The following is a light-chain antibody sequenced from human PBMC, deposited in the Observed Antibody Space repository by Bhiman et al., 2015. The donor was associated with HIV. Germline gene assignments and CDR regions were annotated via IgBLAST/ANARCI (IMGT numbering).Light chain of an antibody. CDR2: GNS. J-gene: IGLJ3*02. CDR3: QSYDSSLSAWV. Sequence: QSVLTQPPSVSGAPGQRVTISCTGSSSNIGAGYDVHWYQHLPGTAPKFLIYGNSNRPSGVPDRFSGSKSGTSASLAITGLQAEEEVDYYCQSYDSSLSAWVFGGGTKLTVL. CDR1: SSNIGAGYD. V-gene: IGLV1-40*01.